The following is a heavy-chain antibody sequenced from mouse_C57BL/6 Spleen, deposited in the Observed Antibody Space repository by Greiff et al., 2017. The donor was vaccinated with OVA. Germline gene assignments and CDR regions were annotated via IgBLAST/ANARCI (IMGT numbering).Heavy chain of an antibody. CDR2: INPSTGGT. Sequence: VQLKQSGPELVKPGASVKISCKASGYSFTGYYMNWVKQSPEKSLEWIGEINPSTGGTTYNQKFKAKATLTVDKSSSTAYMQLKSLTSEDSAVYYCLYGSSPYYYAMDYWGQGTSVTVSS. D-gene: IGHD1-1*01. CDR1: GYSFTGYY. J-gene: IGHJ4*01. V-gene: IGHV1-42*01. CDR3: LYGSSPYYYAMDY.